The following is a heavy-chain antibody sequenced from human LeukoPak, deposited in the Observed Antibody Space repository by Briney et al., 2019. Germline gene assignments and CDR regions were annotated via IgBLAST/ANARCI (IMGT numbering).Heavy chain of an antibody. D-gene: IGHD5-18*01. CDR2: IYYSGST. CDR1: GGSISSYY. J-gene: IGHJ5*02. CDR3: ARVTGGYSYGPNWFDP. Sequence: PSGTLSLTCTVSGGSISSYYWSWIRQPPGKGLEWIGYIYYSGSTNYNPSLKSRVTISVDTSKNQFSLKLSSVTAADTAVYYCARVTGGYSYGPNWFDPWGQGTPVTVSS. V-gene: IGHV4-59*01.